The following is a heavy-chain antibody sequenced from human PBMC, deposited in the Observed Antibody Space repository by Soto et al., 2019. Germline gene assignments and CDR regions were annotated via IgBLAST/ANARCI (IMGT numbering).Heavy chain of an antibody. Sequence: GGSLRLSCAASGFTFSSYSMNWVRQAPGKGLEWVSSISSSSSYIYYADSVKGRFTISRDNAKNSLYLQMNSLRAEDTAVYYCARETITIFGVVNPFDYWGQGTLVTVSS. CDR3: ARETITIFGVVNPFDY. V-gene: IGHV3-21*01. D-gene: IGHD3-3*01. CDR2: ISSSSSYI. J-gene: IGHJ4*02. CDR1: GFTFSSYS.